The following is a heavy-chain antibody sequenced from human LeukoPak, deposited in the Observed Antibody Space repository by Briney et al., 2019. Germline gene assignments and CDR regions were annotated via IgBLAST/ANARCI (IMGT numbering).Heavy chain of an antibody. D-gene: IGHD3-16*01. J-gene: IGHJ4*02. Sequence: GGSLTLSCAASGFTFSSSAMHWVRQAPGKGLEWVSLITWDGGSTYYANSVKGRFTITRDNSENSLYLQMNSLRTEDTALYYCATERSRYFDYWGQGTLVTVSS. V-gene: IGHV3-43*01. CDR3: ATERSRYFDY. CDR2: ITWDGGST. CDR1: GFTFSSSA.